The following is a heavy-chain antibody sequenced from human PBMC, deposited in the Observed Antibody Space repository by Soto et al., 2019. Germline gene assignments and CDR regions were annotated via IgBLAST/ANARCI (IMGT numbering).Heavy chain of an antibody. J-gene: IGHJ6*02. CDR3: ARDRSRKSYYYDNSVPYFYGMDV. V-gene: IGHV1-69*01. Sequence: QVQLVQSGAEVKKPGSSVKVSCKASAGTFSSYGISWVRQAPGQGLEWMGGIIPIFGTPNYVQKFQGRVTITAEESTSTVYRELSSLTSEDTAVYYCARDRSRKSYYYDNSVPYFYGMDVWGQGTTVTVSS. D-gene: IGHD3-22*01. CDR2: IIPIFGTP. CDR1: AGTFSSYG.